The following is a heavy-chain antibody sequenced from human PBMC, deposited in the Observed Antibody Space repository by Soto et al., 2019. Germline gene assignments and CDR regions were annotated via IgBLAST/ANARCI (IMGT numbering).Heavy chain of an antibody. Sequence: QVQLVQSGAEVKKPGASVKVSCKASGYTFTSYGIIWVRQAPGQGLEWMGWISAYNGNTNYAQKLQGRVTMTTDTSTSTAYMELRSLRSDDTAVYYCAREPFSVVVPAAMYGMDVWGQGTTVTVSS. CDR1: GYTFTSYG. D-gene: IGHD2-2*01. V-gene: IGHV1-18*01. J-gene: IGHJ6*02. CDR3: AREPFSVVVPAAMYGMDV. CDR2: ISAYNGNT.